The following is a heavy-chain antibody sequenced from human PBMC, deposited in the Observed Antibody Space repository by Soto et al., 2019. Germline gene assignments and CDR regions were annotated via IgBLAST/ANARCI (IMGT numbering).Heavy chain of an antibody. J-gene: IGHJ5*02. CDR1: DGSICSSSYY. Sequence: PSEPRSLNCRVWDGSICSSSYYWGRIRQPPGKGLEWIGSIYYSGSTYYNPSLKSRVTISVDTSKNQFSLKLSSVTAADTAVYYCARRSRVVVTSSFDPWGQGTLVTVSS. CDR3: ARRSRVVVTSSFDP. D-gene: IGHD3-22*01. V-gene: IGHV4-39*01. CDR2: IYYSGST.